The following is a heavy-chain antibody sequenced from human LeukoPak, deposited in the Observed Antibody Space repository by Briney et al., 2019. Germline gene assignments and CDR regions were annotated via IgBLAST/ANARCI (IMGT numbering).Heavy chain of an antibody. CDR1: GFTFSSYW. CDR3: ARDWVVVAATGLVDAFDI. Sequence: PGGSLRLSCAASGFTFSSYWMSWVRQAPGKGLEWVANIKQDGSEKYYVDSVKGRFTISRDNAKNSLYLQMNSLRAEDTAVYYCARDWVVVAATGLVDAFDIWGQGTMVTVSS. D-gene: IGHD2-15*01. CDR2: IKQDGSEK. J-gene: IGHJ3*02. V-gene: IGHV3-7*01.